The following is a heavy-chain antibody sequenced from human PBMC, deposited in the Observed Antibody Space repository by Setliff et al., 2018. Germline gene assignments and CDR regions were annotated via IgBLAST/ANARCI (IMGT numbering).Heavy chain of an antibody. CDR1: GFTFSSHG. D-gene: IGHD2-2*01. J-gene: IGHJ4*02. Sequence: GSLRLSCAASGFTFSSHGMSWVRQAPAKGLEWVSTITSDGGTTWYADSVKGRFTIYRDNSKNILYLQMNSLRAEDTAVHYCAPHSRSSDWRALDYWGQGTLVTVSS. CDR3: APHSRSSDWRALDY. CDR2: ITSDGGTT. V-gene: IGHV3-23*01.